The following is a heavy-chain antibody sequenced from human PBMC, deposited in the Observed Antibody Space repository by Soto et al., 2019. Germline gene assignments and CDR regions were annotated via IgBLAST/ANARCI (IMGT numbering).Heavy chain of an antibody. CDR3: ASRRVRGANNWFDP. D-gene: IGHD3-10*01. Sequence: PSETLSLTCSVSGGSVSDKTYYWSWIRHPPGKRLEWIGYVYYSGTTNYNPSLKSRVTISVDLSKNQFSLKLSSVTAADTAVYYCASRRVRGANNWFDPWGQGTLVTVSS. CDR1: GGSVSDKTYY. J-gene: IGHJ5*02. CDR2: VYYSGTT. V-gene: IGHV4-61*01.